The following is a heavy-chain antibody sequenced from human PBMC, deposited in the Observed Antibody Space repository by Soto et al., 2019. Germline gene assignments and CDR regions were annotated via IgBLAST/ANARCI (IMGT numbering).Heavy chain of an antibody. Sequence: QVQLQESGPGLVQPAQTLSLTCSVSAGSISSGGDYWNLIRQPPGKGLEWIGYVYDSGGNYSRPSLRSRITISVNTSKNQLSLKLSSVTATVTAVYYCASDRGEYGVYDYWGQGSLVTVSS. V-gene: IGHV4-31*03. D-gene: IGHD2-8*01. CDR1: AGSISSGGDY. J-gene: IGHJ4*02. CDR2: VYDSGGN. CDR3: ASDRGEYGVYDY.